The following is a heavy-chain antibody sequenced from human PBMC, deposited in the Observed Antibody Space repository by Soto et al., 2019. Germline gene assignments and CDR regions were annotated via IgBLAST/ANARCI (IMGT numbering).Heavy chain of an antibody. J-gene: IGHJ5*02. Sequence: GGPLILPCAASRFTFSSYGMHWVRPAPGKGLEWVAVISYDGSNKYYADSVKVRFTISRDNSKHTLYLQMNSLRAEDTAVYYCARDPAPYCSAGNCYRFDPWGQGTLVTVSS. D-gene: IGHD2-15*01. CDR3: ARDPAPYCSAGNCYRFDP. V-gene: IGHV3-30*03. CDR1: RFTFSSYG. CDR2: ISYDGSNK.